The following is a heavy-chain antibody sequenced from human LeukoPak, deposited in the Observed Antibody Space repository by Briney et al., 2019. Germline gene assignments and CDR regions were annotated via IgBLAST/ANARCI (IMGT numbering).Heavy chain of an antibody. CDR2: IKRTSDGGTT. CDR1: GFTFSNAW. J-gene: IGHJ4*02. V-gene: IGHV3-15*01. CDR3: ATDLLDD. Sequence: GGSLRLSCAASGFTFSNAWMSWVRQAPGEGLEWVGRIKRTSDGGTTDYAAPVQGRFTISRDDSKNMVYLQMNSLTTEDTAVYYCATDLLDDWGQGTLVTVSS.